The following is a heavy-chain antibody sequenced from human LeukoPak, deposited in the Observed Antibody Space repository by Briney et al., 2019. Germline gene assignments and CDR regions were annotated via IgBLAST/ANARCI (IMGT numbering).Heavy chain of an antibody. CDR2: INPNSGGT. J-gene: IGHJ4*02. D-gene: IGHD6-19*01. V-gene: IGHV1-2*02. CDR3: AKDRTRTGYSSGWYHDY. CDR1: GYTFTGYY. Sequence: ASVRVSCKASGYTFTGYYMHWVRQAPGQGLEWMGWINPNSGGTNYAQKFQGRVTMTRDTSISTAYMELSRLRSDDTAVYYCAKDRTRTGYSSGWYHDYWGQGTLVTVSS.